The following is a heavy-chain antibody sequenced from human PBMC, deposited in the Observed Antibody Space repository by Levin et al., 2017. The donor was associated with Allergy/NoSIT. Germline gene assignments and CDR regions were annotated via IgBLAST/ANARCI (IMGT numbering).Heavy chain of an antibody. V-gene: IGHV1-3*01. CDR2: INPGDGST. Sequence: GASVKVSCKASGYTFTTYAIHWVRQAPGQRPECMGWINPGDGSTRYSQKFQGRLTITRDTSATTAYMDLSSLRSEDTAVYYCAREMDSRGWSTFDYWGQGTLITVSS. D-gene: IGHD6-19*01. CDR1: GYTFTTYA. J-gene: IGHJ4*02. CDR3: AREMDSRGWSTFDY.